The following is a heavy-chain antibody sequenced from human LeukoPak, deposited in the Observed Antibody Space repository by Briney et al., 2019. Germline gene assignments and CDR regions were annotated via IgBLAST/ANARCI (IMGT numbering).Heavy chain of an antibody. Sequence: PSETLSLTCTVSGGSISSYYWSWIRQPAGKGLEWIGRIYTSGSTNYNPSLKSRVIMSVDTSKNQFSLKLSSVTAADTAVYYCARDRGPSGSYYDAFDIWGQGTMVTVSS. CDR3: ARDRGPSGSYYDAFDI. CDR1: GGSISSYY. V-gene: IGHV4-4*07. J-gene: IGHJ3*02. CDR2: IYTSGST. D-gene: IGHD1-26*01.